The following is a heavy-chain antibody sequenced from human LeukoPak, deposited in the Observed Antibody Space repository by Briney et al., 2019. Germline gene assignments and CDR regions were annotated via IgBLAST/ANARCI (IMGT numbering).Heavy chain of an antibody. CDR3: VRDPIGYSYIDF. Sequence: GGSLRLSCTISRFTFSSHWMHWLRQAPGKALVWVSRINLEERSTDYADSEKGRFTISRDNAKNTLYLNMNSLRAGDAALYYCVRDPIGYSYIDFWGQKTLVTVSS. V-gene: IGHV3-74*01. CDR2: INLEERST. J-gene: IGHJ4*02. D-gene: IGHD5-18*01. CDR1: RFTFSSHW.